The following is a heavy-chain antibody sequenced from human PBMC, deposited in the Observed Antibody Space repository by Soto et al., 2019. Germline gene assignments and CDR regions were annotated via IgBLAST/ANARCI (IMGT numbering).Heavy chain of an antibody. Sequence: GGSLRLSCAASGFTFSSYGMHWVRQAPGKGPEWVAVISYDGSNKYYADSVKGRFTISRDNSKNTLYLQMNSLRAEDTAVYYCAKEDRGEGYYYYYGMDVWGQGTTVTVSS. J-gene: IGHJ6*02. D-gene: IGHD3-10*01. CDR2: ISYDGSNK. CDR1: GFTFSSYG. CDR3: AKEDRGEGYYYYYGMDV. V-gene: IGHV3-30*18.